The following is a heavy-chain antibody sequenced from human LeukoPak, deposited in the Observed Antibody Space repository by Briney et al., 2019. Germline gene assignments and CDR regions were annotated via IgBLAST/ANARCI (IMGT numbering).Heavy chain of an antibody. Sequence: GASVKVSCKASGGTFSSYAISWVRQAPGQGLEWMGGVIPIFGTANYAQKFQGRVTITADESTSTAYMELSSLRSEDTAVYYCARGGGYSGGYSYGYNWFDPWGQGTLVTVSS. CDR3: ARGGGYSGGYSYGYNWFDP. J-gene: IGHJ5*02. D-gene: IGHD5-18*01. V-gene: IGHV1-69*13. CDR2: VIPIFGTA. CDR1: GGTFSSYA.